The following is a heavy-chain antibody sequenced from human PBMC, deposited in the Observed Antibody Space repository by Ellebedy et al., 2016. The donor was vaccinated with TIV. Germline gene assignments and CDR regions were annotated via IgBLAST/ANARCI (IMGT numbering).Heavy chain of an antibody. CDR3: ATDGSYGDYRSPTHAFVM. CDR2: INQDGSDT. V-gene: IGHV3-7*01. J-gene: IGHJ3*02. Sequence: GESLKISCAASGFTFNSYWMTWVRQAPGKGLEWVANINQDGSDTYYVDSLRGRFTISRDNAKNSLYLLMNSLRGEDTAVHYCATDGSYGDYRSPTHAFVMWGQGTVVTVSS. D-gene: IGHD4-17*01. CDR1: GFTFNSYW.